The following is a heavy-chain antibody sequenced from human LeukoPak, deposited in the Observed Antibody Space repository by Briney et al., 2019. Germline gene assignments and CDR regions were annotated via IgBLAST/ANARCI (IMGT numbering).Heavy chain of an antibody. D-gene: IGHD3-3*01. CDR3: ARDSREGFWSGAVAGYYYYYGMDV. CDR1: GFTFSSSA. J-gene: IGHJ6*02. Sequence: GGSLRLSCAASGFTFSSSAMSWVRQAPGKGLEWVSAISNNGGYTYYADSVQGRFTVSRDNSKSTLCLQMNSLRAEDTAVYYCARDSREGFWSGAVAGYYYYYGMDVWGQGTTVTVSS. CDR2: ISNNGGYT. V-gene: IGHV3-23*01.